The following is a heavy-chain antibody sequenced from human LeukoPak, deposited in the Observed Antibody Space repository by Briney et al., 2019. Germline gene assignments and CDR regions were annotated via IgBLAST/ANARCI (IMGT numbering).Heavy chain of an antibody. V-gene: IGHV4-34*01. CDR1: GGSFNGYY. CDR3: ARGGFYYYDSRGFDP. CDR2: INHSGST. Sequence: PSETLSLTCAVYGGSFNGYYWTWIRQPPGKGLEWIGEINHSGSTNYNPSLKSRVTISVDTSKNQFSLKLSSVTAADTAVYYCARGGFYYYDSRGFDPWGQGTLVTVSS. J-gene: IGHJ5*02. D-gene: IGHD3-22*01.